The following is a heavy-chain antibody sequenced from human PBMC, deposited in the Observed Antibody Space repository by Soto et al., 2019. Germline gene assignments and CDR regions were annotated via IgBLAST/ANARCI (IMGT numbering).Heavy chain of an antibody. D-gene: IGHD3-22*01. J-gene: IGHJ4*02. CDR1: GGTFSSYA. V-gene: IGHV1-69*01. CDR3: ARAAPYYYDSSGYYYFDY. Sequence: QVQLVQSGAEVKKPGSSVKVSCKASGGTFSSYAISWVRQAPGQGLEWMGGIIPIFGTANYAQKLQGRVTITADESTSTAYMELSSLRSEDTAVYYCARAAPYYYDSSGYYYFDYWGQGTLVTVSS. CDR2: IIPIFGTA.